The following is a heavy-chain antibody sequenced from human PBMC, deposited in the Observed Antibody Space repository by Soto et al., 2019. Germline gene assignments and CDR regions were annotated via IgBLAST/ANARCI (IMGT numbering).Heavy chain of an antibody. J-gene: IGHJ6*02. Sequence: RVSVKVSCKASGYTFTGYYVHWVREAPGQGLEWMGWINPETGGTSYAQKFQGRVTLSRDTSINTAYLELSSLRFDDAAVYFCARERFQVISDGMDVWGQGTTVTVSS. CDR2: INPETGGT. D-gene: IGHD2-21*01. CDR3: ARERFQVISDGMDV. V-gene: IGHV1-2*02. CDR1: GYTFTGYY.